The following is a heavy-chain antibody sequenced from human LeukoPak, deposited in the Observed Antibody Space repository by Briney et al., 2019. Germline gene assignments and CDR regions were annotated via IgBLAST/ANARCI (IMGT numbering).Heavy chain of an antibody. J-gene: IGHJ4*02. CDR2: IYYSGST. V-gene: IGHV4-59*01. CDR3: ARGIAAAQFIDYYFDY. D-gene: IGHD6-13*01. Sequence: PSETLSLTCTVSGGSISSYYWSWIRQPPGKGLEWIGYIYYSGSTNYNPSLKSRVTISVDTSKNQFSLELSSVTAADTAVYYCARGIAAAQFIDYYFDYWGQGTLVTVSS. CDR1: GGSISSYY.